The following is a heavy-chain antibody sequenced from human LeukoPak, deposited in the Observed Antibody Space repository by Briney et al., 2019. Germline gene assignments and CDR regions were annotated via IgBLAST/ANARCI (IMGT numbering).Heavy chain of an antibody. J-gene: IGHJ4*02. CDR1: GFTFSNYE. D-gene: IGHD3-3*01. CDR3: ARETFECDY. CDR2: ISSSGSTK. Sequence: PGGSLRLSCAASGFTFSNYEMNWVRQAPGKGLEWVSYISSSGSTKYYADSVKGRFTISRDSAKDSLYLQMNSLRAEDTAVYYCARETFECDYGGQGTLVTVSA. V-gene: IGHV3-48*03.